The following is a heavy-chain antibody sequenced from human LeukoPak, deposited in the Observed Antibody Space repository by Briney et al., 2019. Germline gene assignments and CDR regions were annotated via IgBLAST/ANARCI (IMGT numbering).Heavy chain of an antibody. V-gene: IGHV5-51*01. J-gene: IGHJ6*02. CDR3: ARAPNTMVRGVASYSMDV. CDR2: IYPGDSDT. Sequence: GKSLKISCKGSGYSFTSYWIGWVRQMPGKGLEWMGIIYPGDSDTRYSPSFQGQVTISADKSISTAYLQWSSLKASDTAMYYCARAPNTMVRGVASYSMDVWGQGTTVTVSS. CDR1: GYSFTSYW. D-gene: IGHD3-10*01.